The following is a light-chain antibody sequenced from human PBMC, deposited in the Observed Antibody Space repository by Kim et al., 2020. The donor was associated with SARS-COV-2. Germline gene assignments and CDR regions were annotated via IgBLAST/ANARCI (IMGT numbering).Light chain of an antibody. CDR1: QDINNY. V-gene: IGKV1-33*01. CDR3: QQHNNLPVT. CDR2: DAS. J-gene: IGKJ4*01. Sequence: ASVGDRVTITCQASQDINNYLNWYQQKPGKAPKLLIYDASNLKTGVPSRFGGGGSGTDFSFTISSLQPEDVATYYCQQHNNLPVTFGGGTKVDIK.